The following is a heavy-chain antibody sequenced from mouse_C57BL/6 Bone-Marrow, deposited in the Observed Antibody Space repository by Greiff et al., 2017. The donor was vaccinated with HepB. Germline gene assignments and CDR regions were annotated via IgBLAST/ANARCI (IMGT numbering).Heavy chain of an antibody. CDR3: ARPRQGAWFAY. CDR1: GYTFTSYW. Sequence: QVQLQQPGAELVRPGSSVKLSCKASGYTFTSYWMDWVKQRPGQGLEWIGNIYPSDSETHYNQKFKDKATLTVDKSSSTAYMQLSSLTSEDSAVYYCARPRQGAWFAYWGQGTLVTVSA. J-gene: IGHJ3*01. CDR2: IYPSDSET. V-gene: IGHV1-61*01.